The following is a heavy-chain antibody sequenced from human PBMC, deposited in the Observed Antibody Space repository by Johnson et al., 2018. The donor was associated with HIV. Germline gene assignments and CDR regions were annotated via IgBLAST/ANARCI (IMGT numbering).Heavy chain of an antibody. CDR3: ASAWGELDDAFDI. V-gene: IGHV3-30*03. D-gene: IGHD1-26*01. Sequence: QVQLVESGGGLVQPGGSLRLSCSASGFTFDDYAMHWVRQAPGKGLEWVAVISYDGSNKYYADSVKGRFTISRDNSKNTLYLQMNSLRAEDTAVYYCASAWGELDDAFDIWGQGTMVTVSS. CDR2: ISYDGSNK. J-gene: IGHJ3*02. CDR1: GFTFDDYA.